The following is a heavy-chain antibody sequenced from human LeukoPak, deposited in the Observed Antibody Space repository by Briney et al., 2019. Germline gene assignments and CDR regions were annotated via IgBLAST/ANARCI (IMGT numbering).Heavy chain of an antibody. J-gene: IGHJ6*02. CDR3: ARDGGYDEGGGSYFYGMDV. Sequence: GGSLRLSCAASGFTFSSYGMHWVRQAPGKGLEWVAFIRYDGSNKYYADSVKGRFTISRDNSKNSVYLQMNSLRAEDTAVYYCARDGGYDEGGGSYFYGMDVWGQGTTVTVSS. CDR1: GFTFSSYG. CDR2: IRYDGSNK. D-gene: IGHD5-12*01. V-gene: IGHV3-30*02.